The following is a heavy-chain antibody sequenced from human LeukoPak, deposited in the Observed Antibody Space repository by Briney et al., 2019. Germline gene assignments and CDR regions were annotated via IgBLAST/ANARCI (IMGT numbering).Heavy chain of an antibody. J-gene: IGHJ5*02. V-gene: IGHV1-69*04. CDR1: GGTFSSYA. CDR3: ARGSGIAAAGTTDEDWFDP. Sequence: VSSVKVSCKASGGTFSSYAISWVRPAPGQGLEWMGRIIPIFGIANYAQKFQGRVTITADKSTSTAYMELSSLRSEDTAVYYCARGSGIAAAGTTDEDWFDPWGQGTLVTVSS. D-gene: IGHD6-13*01. CDR2: IIPIFGIA.